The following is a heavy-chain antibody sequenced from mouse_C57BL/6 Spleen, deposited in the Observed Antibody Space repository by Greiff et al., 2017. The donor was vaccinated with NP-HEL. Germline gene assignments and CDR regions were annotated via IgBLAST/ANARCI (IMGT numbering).Heavy chain of an antibody. CDR1: GFSLTSYG. J-gene: IGHJ4*01. CDR2: IWGDGST. D-gene: IGHD1-1*02. CDR3: DTNGYYGYAMDY. V-gene: IGHV2-3*01. Sequence: VKLMESGPGLVAPSQSLSITCTVSGFSLTSYGVSWVRQPPGKGLAWLGVIWGDGSTNYLSAPISRLSISKDNSKSQVFVKLNRLQTDDTATYYCDTNGYYGYAMDYWGQGTSVTVSS.